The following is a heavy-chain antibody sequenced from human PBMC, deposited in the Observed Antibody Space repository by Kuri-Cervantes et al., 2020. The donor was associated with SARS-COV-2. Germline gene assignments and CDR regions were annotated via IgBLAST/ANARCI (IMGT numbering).Heavy chain of an antibody. CDR2: INPSGGGT. D-gene: IGHD6-13*01. Sequence: ASVKVSCKASGYTFTSYYMHWLRQAPGQGLEWMGIINPSGGGTSYAQKFQGRVTMTRDTSTSTVYMALSSLRSDDTAVYYCARVIGSSWQSWWDFDLWGRGTLVTVSS. CDR3: ARVIGSSWQSWWDFDL. CDR1: GYTFTSYY. V-gene: IGHV1-46*01. J-gene: IGHJ2*01.